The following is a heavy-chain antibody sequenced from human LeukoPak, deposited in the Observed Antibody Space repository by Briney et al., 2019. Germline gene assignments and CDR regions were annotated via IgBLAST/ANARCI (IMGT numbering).Heavy chain of an antibody. J-gene: IGHJ4*02. D-gene: IGHD3-22*01. V-gene: IGHV3-49*04. CDR2: SRTKASGGTT. Sequence: PGGSLRLSCITSGFTFGDYAMSWVRQAPGKGLEWVGFSRTKASGGTTEYAASAKGRFTISRDDSKSIAYLQVDSLKIEDTAVYYCIRAYDTNNYYWGLVGYWGQGTLVTVSS. CDR3: IRAYDTNNYYWGLVGY. CDR1: GFTFGDYA.